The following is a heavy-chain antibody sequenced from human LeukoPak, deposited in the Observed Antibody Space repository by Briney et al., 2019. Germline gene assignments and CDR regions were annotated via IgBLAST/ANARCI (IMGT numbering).Heavy chain of an antibody. Sequence: SVKVSYKASGGTFNIYAISGVRQAPGQGREGMGGIIPIFGTANYAQQFQGRVTIPADKSTSTAYMELSSLRSEDTAVYYCAKSRDLSLYYFDYWGQGTLVTVS. CDR1: GGTFNIYA. D-gene: IGHD3-16*02. J-gene: IGHJ4*02. V-gene: IGHV1-69*06. CDR2: IIPIFGTA. CDR3: AKSRDLSLYYFDY.